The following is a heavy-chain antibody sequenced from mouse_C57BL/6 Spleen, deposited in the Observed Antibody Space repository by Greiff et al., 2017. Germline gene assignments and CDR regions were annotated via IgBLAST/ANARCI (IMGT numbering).Heavy chain of an antibody. Sequence: EVHVVESGGGLVKPGGSLKLSCAASGFTFSDYGMHWVRQAPEKGLEWVAYISSGSSAIYYADTVKGRFTISRDNDKNTLCLQMTSLRSEDTAMYYCARNWERGEFAYWGQGTLVTVSA. D-gene: IGHD4-1*01. J-gene: IGHJ3*01. CDR2: ISSGSSAI. CDR3: ARNWERGEFAY. CDR1: GFTFSDYG. V-gene: IGHV5-17*01.